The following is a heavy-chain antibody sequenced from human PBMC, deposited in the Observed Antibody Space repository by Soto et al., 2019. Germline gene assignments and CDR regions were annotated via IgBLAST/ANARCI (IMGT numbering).Heavy chain of an antibody. D-gene: IGHD1-26*01. CDR2: IYPGDSDT. J-gene: IGHJ6*02. Sequence: GESLKISCKGSGYRFTSYWIGWVRQMPGKGLEWMGIIYPGDSDTRYSPSFQGQVTILADKSISTAYLQWSSLKASDTEMYYCARLRGATISGMDVWGQGTTVTVSS. CDR3: ARLRGATISGMDV. V-gene: IGHV5-51*01. CDR1: GYRFTSYW.